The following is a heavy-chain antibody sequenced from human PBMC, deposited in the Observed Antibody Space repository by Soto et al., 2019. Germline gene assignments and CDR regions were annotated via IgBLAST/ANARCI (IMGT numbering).Heavy chain of an antibody. CDR3: ARLPLGPAAAAFEY. Sequence: QLQLQESGPGLVKPSETLSLTCTVSVGSISSSSYYWGWIRQPPGKGLEWIGSIYYSGSTYYNPTPKSRVTISVYTYKNQFSLKLSSVTAADTALYYCARLPLGPAAAAFEYGGQGTLVTVSS. J-gene: IGHJ4*02. V-gene: IGHV4-39*01. CDR1: VGSISSSSYY. CDR2: IYYSGST. D-gene: IGHD2-2*01.